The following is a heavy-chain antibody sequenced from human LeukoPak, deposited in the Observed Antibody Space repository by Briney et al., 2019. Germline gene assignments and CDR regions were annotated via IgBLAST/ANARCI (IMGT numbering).Heavy chain of an antibody. Sequence: ASVKVSCKASGGTFSSYAISWVRQAPGQGLEWMGGIIPIFGTANYAQKFQGRVTITADESTSTAYMELSSLRSEDTAVYYCARGGGAYYDILTGYTYFDYWGQGTLVTVSS. CDR2: IIPIFGTA. CDR1: GGTFSSYA. J-gene: IGHJ4*02. D-gene: IGHD3-9*01. CDR3: ARGGGAYYDILTGYTYFDY. V-gene: IGHV1-69*13.